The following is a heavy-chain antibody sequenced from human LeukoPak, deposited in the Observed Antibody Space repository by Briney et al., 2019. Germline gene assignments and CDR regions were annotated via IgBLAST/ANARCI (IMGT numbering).Heavy chain of an antibody. Sequence: GGSLRLSCAASGFTFSSYGMHWVRQAPGKGLEWVAFIRYDGSNKYYADSVKGRFTISRDNSKSTLYLQMNSLRAEDAAVYYCATDRWRMGIAPRPDFDYWGQGTLVTVSS. D-gene: IGHD6-6*01. V-gene: IGHV3-30*02. CDR3: ATDRWRMGIAPRPDFDY. CDR2: IRYDGSNK. J-gene: IGHJ4*02. CDR1: GFTFSSYG.